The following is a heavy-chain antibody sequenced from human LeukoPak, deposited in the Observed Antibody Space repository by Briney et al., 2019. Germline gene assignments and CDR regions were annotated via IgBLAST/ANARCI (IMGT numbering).Heavy chain of an antibody. CDR1: GFTFSNYA. D-gene: IGHD6-19*01. V-gene: IGHV3-23*01. CDR2: LSGSGGGT. J-gene: IGHJ6*02. CDR3: AKDHHSSGWSYFYYGMNV. Sequence: GGSLRLPCAASGFTFSNYAMSWVRQAPGKGLEWVSALSGSGGGTYYADSVKGRFTISRDNSKNTLYLQMNSLRAEDTAVYYCAKDHHSSGWSYFYYGMNVWGQGTTVTVSS.